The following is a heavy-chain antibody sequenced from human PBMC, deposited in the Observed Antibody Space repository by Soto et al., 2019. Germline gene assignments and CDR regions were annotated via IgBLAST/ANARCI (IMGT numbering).Heavy chain of an antibody. J-gene: IGHJ4*02. CDR1: GYTFTSYG. Sequence: QVQLVQSGAEVKKPGASVKVSCKASGYTFTSYGISWVRQAPGQGLEWMGWISAYDGNTNYAQKLQGRVTMTTDTSKSTAHMELMSLRSDATAVYYCAREKASCCSTFDYWGQGNLVTVSS. V-gene: IGHV1-18*01. CDR3: AREKASCCSTFDY. D-gene: IGHD2-2*01. CDR2: ISAYDGNT.